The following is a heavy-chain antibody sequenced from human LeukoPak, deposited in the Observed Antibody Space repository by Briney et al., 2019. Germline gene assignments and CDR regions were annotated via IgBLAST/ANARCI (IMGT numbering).Heavy chain of an antibody. CDR1: GFTFSDYY. D-gene: IGHD1-26*01. V-gene: IGHV3-23*01. CDR2: ISGSGGST. CDR3: AKIIVGASGIDY. J-gene: IGHJ4*02. Sequence: TGGSLRLSCAASGFTFSDYYMSWIRQAPGKGLEWVSAISGSGGSTYYADSVKGRFTISRDNSKNTLYLQMNSLRAEDTAVYYCAKIIVGASGIDYWGQGTLVTVSS.